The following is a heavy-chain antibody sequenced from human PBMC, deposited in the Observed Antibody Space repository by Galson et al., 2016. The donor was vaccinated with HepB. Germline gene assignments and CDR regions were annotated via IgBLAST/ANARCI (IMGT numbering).Heavy chain of an antibody. Sequence: TLSLTCAVSGDSISSRGYSWSWIRQPPGKGLEWIGNIFHSGSTDYNPSLKSRVTISIDRSKNHFSLSLTSVTAADTAVYFRARGPLLADWGQGTLVSVSS. CDR2: IFHSGST. D-gene: IGHD1-26*01. CDR3: ARGPLLAD. CDR1: GDSISSRGYS. J-gene: IGHJ4*02. V-gene: IGHV4-30-2*01.